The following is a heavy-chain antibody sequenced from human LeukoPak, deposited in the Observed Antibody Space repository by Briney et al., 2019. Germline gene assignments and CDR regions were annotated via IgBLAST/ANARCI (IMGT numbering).Heavy chain of an antibody. CDR3: ARGRDGPMPGVYYYYMDV. D-gene: IGHD2-2*01. Sequence: SETLSLTCAVYGGSFSGYYWSWIRQPPGKGLEWIGEINHSGSTNYNPSLKSRVTISVDTSKNQFSLKLSSVTAADMAVYYCARGRDGPMPGVYYYYMDVWGKGTTVTVSS. CDR1: GGSFSGYY. CDR2: INHSGST. J-gene: IGHJ6*03. V-gene: IGHV4-34*01.